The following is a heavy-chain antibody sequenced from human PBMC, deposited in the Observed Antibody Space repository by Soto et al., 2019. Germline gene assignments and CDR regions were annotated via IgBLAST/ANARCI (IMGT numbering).Heavy chain of an antibody. CDR2: ISGSGGST. CDR3: AKHPDSSGYYYYDGMDV. J-gene: IGHJ6*02. D-gene: IGHD3-22*01. V-gene: IGHV3-23*01. CDR1: GFTFSSYA. Sequence: GGSLRLSCAASGFTFSSYAMSWVRQAPGKGLEWVSAISGSGGSTYYADSVKGRFTISRDTSKNTLYLQMNSLRAEDTAVYYCAKHPDSSGYYYYDGMDVWGQGTTVTVSS.